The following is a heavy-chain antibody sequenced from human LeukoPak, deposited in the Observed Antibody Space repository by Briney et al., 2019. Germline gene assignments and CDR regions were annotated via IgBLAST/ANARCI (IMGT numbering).Heavy chain of an antibody. CDR2: INHSGST. V-gene: IGHV4-34*01. Sequence: SETLSLTCAVYGGSFSGYYWSWIRQPPGKGLEWIGEINHSGSTNYNPSLKSRVTISVDTSKNQFSLKLSSVTAADTAVYYCASLHYYDSSGHHEYDYWGQGTLVTVSS. CDR3: ASLHYYDSSGHHEYDY. J-gene: IGHJ4*02. CDR1: GGSFSGYY. D-gene: IGHD3-22*01.